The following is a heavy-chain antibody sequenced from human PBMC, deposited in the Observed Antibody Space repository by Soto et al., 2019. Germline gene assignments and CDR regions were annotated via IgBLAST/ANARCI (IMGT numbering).Heavy chain of an antibody. CDR2: INPSGGST. CDR3: ARASVPGRRFDY. CDR1: GYTFSSYY. D-gene: IGHD6-19*01. V-gene: IGHV1-46*03. Sequence: ASVKVSCKASGYTFSSYYMHWVRQAPGQGLEWMGIINPSGGSTTYAQKFQGRVTMTRDTSTSTIYMELSSLTSEDTAVYYCARASVPGRRFDYWGEGTLVTVSS. J-gene: IGHJ4*02.